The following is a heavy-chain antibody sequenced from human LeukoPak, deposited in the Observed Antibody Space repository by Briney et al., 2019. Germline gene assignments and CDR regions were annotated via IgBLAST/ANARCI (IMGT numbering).Heavy chain of an antibody. V-gene: IGHV1-2*02. CDR1: GYTFTGYY. D-gene: IGHD3-10*01. J-gene: IGHJ4*02. Sequence: ASVKVSCTASGYTFTGYYMHWVRQAPGQGLEWMGWINPNSGGTNYAQKFQGRVTMTRDTSISTAYMELSRLRSDDTAVYYCARDWYYGSGSLLVYWGQGTLVTVSS. CDR3: ARDWYYGSGSLLVY. CDR2: INPNSGGT.